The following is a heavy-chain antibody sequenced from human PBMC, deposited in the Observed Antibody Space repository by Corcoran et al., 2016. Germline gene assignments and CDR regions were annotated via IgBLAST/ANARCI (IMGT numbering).Heavy chain of an antibody. V-gene: IGHV3-11*01. CDR1: GFTFSAHY. CDR3: ARRCATGRAFDI. J-gene: IGHJ3*02. CDR2: ISSSGGTI. Sequence: QVQLVESGGGLVKPGGSLRLSCSASGFTFSAHYMRWIRQATGKGLEWVSHISSSGGTIYQVDSVKGRFIISRDNAKNSRYLQMNSLRAEATAVDYCARRCATGRAFDIWGQGTMVTVSS.